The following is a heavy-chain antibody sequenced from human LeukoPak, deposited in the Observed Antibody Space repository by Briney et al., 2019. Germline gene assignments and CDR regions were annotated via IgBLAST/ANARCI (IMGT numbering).Heavy chain of an antibody. CDR2: FKGST. Sequence: SETLSLTCTVSGYSITSAYYWGWIRQPPGKGLGWIGSFKGSTYYNPSLKSRVTISVDTSKNQFSLTLSSVTAADTAVYYCARVARCTSCFDVDYWGQGTLVTVSS. V-gene: IGHV4-38-2*02. CDR3: ARVARCTSCFDVDY. D-gene: IGHD2-2*01. CDR1: GYSITSAYY. J-gene: IGHJ4*02.